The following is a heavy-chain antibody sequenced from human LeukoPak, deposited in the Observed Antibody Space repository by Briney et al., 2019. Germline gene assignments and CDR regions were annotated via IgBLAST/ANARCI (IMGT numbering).Heavy chain of an antibody. Sequence: SETLSLTCTVSGGSISSYYWSWIRQPPGKGLEWIGYIYYSGSTYYNPSLKSRVTISVDTSKNQFSLKLSSVTAADTAVYYCATVWFGESKLDYWGQGTLVTVSS. CDR2: IYYSGST. D-gene: IGHD3-10*01. CDR3: ATVWFGESKLDY. V-gene: IGHV4-59*08. CDR1: GGSISSYY. J-gene: IGHJ4*02.